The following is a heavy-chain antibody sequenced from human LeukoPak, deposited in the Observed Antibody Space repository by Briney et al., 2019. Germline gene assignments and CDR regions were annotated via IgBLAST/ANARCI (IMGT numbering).Heavy chain of an antibody. V-gene: IGHV4-4*09. J-gene: IGHJ5*02. CDR2: IYTSGST. Sequence: KPSETLSLTCTVSGGSISSYYWSWIRQPPGKGLEWIGYIYTSGSTNYNPSLESRVTISVDTSKNQFSLKLSSVTAADTAVYYCARHFPSIAGDNWFDPWGQGTLVTVSS. CDR1: GGSISSYY. CDR3: ARHFPSIAGDNWFDP. D-gene: IGHD6-6*01.